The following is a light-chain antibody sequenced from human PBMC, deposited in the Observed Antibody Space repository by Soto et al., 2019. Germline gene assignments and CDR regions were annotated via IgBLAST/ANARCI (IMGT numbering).Light chain of an antibody. CDR3: QQRSNWLYT. CDR2: DAS. CDR1: QSVSSY. Sequence: EIGMTQSPATLSLSPAERATLSCRASQSVSSYLAWYQQKPGQAPRLLIYDASNRATGIPARFSGSGSGTDFTLTISSLEPEDFAVYYCQQRSNWLYTFGQGTKLEIK. J-gene: IGKJ2*01. V-gene: IGKV3-11*01.